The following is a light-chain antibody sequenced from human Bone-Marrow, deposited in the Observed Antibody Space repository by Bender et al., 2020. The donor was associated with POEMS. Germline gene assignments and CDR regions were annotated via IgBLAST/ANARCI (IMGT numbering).Light chain of an antibody. CDR1: SSVIGGYKY. J-gene: IGLJ2*01. CDR3: YSYGGSYSVV. CDR2: DGN. V-gene: IGLV2-11*01. Sequence: QSALTQPASVSGSPGQSITISCTGTSSVIGGYKYVSWYQHHPGNAPKVIIFDGNKRPSGVPGRFSGSRSGNTASLTISGLQAEDEADYYCYSYGGSYSVVIGGGTKVTVL.